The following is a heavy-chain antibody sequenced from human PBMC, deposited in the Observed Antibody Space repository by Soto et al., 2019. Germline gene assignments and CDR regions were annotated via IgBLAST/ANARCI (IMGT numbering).Heavy chain of an antibody. D-gene: IGHD2-21*02. CDR3: ARDMSGCSSSDCYLSGWFDP. CDR1: GAPITSGAYS. Sequence: QLQLRESGSGLVKPSQTLSLTCTVSGAPITSGAYSWSWIRQPPGKGLEWIGVIYQSGSTHYNPSLTSRVTISVDRSKNHFSLQLTSLTAADTAVYYCARDMSGCSSSDCYLSGWFDPWGPGTLVTVSS. J-gene: IGHJ5*02. CDR2: IYQSGST. V-gene: IGHV4-30-2*01.